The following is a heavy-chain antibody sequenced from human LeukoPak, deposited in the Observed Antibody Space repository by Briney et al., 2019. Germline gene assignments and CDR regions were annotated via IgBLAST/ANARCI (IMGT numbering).Heavy chain of an antibody. Sequence: SETLSLTCAVYGGSFSGYYWSWIRQPPGKGLEWIGEINHSGSTNYNPSLKSRVTISVDTSKNQFSLKLSSVTAADTAVYYCARASLWFGRVGYMDVWGKGTTVTISS. V-gene: IGHV4-34*01. CDR2: INHSGST. D-gene: IGHD3-10*01. CDR1: GGSFSGYY. CDR3: ARASLWFGRVGYMDV. J-gene: IGHJ6*03.